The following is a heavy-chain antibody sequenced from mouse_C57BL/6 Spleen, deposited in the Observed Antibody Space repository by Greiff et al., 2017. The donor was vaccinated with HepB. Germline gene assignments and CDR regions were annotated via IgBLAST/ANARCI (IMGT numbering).Heavy chain of an antibody. D-gene: IGHD2-4*01. CDR2: INPNNGGT. Sequence: EVQLQQSGPELVKPGASVKISCKASGYTFTDYYMNWVKQSHGKSLEWIGDINPNNGGTSYNQKFKGKATVTVDKSSSTAYMELRSLTSEDSAVYYCAKRLEGYIDVWGTGTTVTVSS. CDR1: GYTFTDYY. CDR3: AKRLEGYIDV. V-gene: IGHV1-26*01. J-gene: IGHJ1*03.